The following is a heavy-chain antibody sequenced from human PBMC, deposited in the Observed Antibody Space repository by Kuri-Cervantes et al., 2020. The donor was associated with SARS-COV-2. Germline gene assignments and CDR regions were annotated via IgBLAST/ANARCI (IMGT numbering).Heavy chain of an antibody. J-gene: IGHJ5*02. CDR3: ARMGMDTIFGVVTIPNWFDP. V-gene: IGHV4-39*07. CDR2: IYHSGST. Sequence: SETLSLTCTVSGGSISSSSYYWGWIRQPPGKGLEWIGSIYHSGSTYYNPSLKSRVTISVDTSKNQFSLKLSSVTAADTAVYYCARMGMDTIFGVVTIPNWFDPWGQGTLVTVSS. CDR1: GGSISSSSYY. D-gene: IGHD3-3*01.